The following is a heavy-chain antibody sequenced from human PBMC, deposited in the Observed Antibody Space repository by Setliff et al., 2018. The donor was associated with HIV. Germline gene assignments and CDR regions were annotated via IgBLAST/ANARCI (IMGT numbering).Heavy chain of an antibody. CDR2: VNPSGGST. CDR1: GYTFTSYY. D-gene: IGHD6-6*01. V-gene: IGHV1-46*01. J-gene: IGHJ1*01. Sequence: GASVKVSCKASGYTFTSYYMHWVQQAPGQGLEWLGMVNPSGGSTAYAQKFQGRVTMTRDTSTSTVYMELSSLRSEDTAVYYCARDPAPSSSASYFQHWGQGTLVTVSS. CDR3: ARDPAPSSSASYFQH.